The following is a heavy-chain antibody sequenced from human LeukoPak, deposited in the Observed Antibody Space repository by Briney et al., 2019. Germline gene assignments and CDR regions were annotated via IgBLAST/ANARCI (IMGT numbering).Heavy chain of an antibody. Sequence: ASVKVSCKASGGTFSSYAISWVRQAPGQGLEWMGGIIPIFGTANYAQKFQGRVTITTDESTSTAYMELSSLRSEDTAVYYCARVRSNSGSSWYVFDYWGQGTLVTVSS. CDR2: IIPIFGTA. CDR1: GGTFSSYA. D-gene: IGHD6-13*01. V-gene: IGHV1-69*05. CDR3: ARVRSNSGSSWYVFDY. J-gene: IGHJ4*02.